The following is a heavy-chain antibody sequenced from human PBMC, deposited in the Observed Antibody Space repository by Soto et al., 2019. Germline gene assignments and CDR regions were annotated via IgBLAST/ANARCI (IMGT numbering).Heavy chain of an antibody. D-gene: IGHD3-22*01. Sequence: PGGSLRLSCAASGLTFRSYWMHWVRQAPGKGLVWVSRINTDGSVAMYVDSVKGRFTISRDNAKNTLYLHMNSLRAEDTAVYYCAKDTHYYASSGYYIFDYWGQGTLVTVSS. V-gene: IGHV3-74*03. J-gene: IGHJ4*02. CDR2: INTDGSVA. CDR1: GLTFRSYW. CDR3: AKDTHYYASSGYYIFDY.